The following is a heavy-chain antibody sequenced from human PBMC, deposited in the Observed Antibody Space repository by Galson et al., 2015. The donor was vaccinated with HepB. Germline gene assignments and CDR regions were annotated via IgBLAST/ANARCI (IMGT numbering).Heavy chain of an antibody. CDR1: GFTFSGYA. J-gene: IGHJ4*02. CDR3: AKDRGSSSKWPYLDFDY. D-gene: IGHD6-13*01. Sequence: SLRLSCAASGFTFSGYAMSWVRQAPGKGLEWVSAISGSGGSTYYADSVKGRFTISRDNSKNTLYLQMNSLRAEDTAVYYCAKDRGSSSKWPYLDFDYWGQGTLVTVSS. CDR2: ISGSGGST. V-gene: IGHV3-23*01.